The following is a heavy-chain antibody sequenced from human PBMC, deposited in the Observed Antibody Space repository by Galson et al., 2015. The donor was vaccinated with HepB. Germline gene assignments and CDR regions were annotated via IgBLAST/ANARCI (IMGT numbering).Heavy chain of an antibody. CDR2: ISAYNGNT. Sequence: SVKVSCKASGYTFTSYGISWVRQAPGQGLEWMGWISAYNGNTNYAQKLQGRVTMTTDTSTSTAYMELRSLRSDDTAVYYCARDLGCSRTSCYYWFPQNPHYYYYYGMDVWGQGTTVTVPS. V-gene: IGHV1-18*01. CDR3: ARDLGCSRTSCYYWFPQNPHYYYYYGMDV. CDR1: GYTFTSYG. D-gene: IGHD2-2*01. J-gene: IGHJ6*02.